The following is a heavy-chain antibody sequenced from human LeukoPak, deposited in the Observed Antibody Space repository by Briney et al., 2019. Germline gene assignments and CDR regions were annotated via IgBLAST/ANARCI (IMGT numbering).Heavy chain of an antibody. CDR1: GFSFSTYD. Sequence: QPGGSLRLSCVGSGFSFSTYDMGWVRQTPGRGLEWVSAISTTGGYTEDSDSVKGRFTISRDNSQNTLFLQMHSLRAEDTAVYYCAKNPATIKFPFDIWGQGTLVTVSP. CDR2: ISTTGGYT. V-gene: IGHV3-23*01. CDR3: AKNPATIKFPFDI. J-gene: IGHJ4*02. D-gene: IGHD5-24*01.